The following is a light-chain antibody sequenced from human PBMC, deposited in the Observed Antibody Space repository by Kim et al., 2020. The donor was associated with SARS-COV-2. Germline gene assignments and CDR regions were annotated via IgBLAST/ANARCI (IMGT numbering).Light chain of an antibody. CDR2: GAS. J-gene: IGKJ4*01. CDR3: QQDNNWPRT. Sequence: EIAMTQSPATLSVSPGERATLSCRASQNVNSNLVWYQQKPGQAPRLLIYGASARATGIPDRFSGSGSGTEFTLTIRSLQPEDFAIYYCQQDNNWPRTFGGGTKVDIK. CDR1: QNVNSN. V-gene: IGKV3-15*01.